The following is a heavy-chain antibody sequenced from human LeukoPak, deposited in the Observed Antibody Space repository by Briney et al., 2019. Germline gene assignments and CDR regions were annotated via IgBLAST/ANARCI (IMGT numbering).Heavy chain of an antibody. D-gene: IGHD2-2*01. Sequence: ASVKVSCKASGYTFPNHDINWVRQATGQGLEWMGWMNPNGGNTGYAQKFQGRITMTRNTSISTAYMELSSLRSEDTAIYYCARVDCSSTNCYRSDYYYYGMDVWGQGTTVTVSS. J-gene: IGHJ6*02. CDR2: MNPNGGNT. CDR3: ARVDCSSTNCYRSDYYYYGMDV. V-gene: IGHV1-8*01. CDR1: GYTFPNHD.